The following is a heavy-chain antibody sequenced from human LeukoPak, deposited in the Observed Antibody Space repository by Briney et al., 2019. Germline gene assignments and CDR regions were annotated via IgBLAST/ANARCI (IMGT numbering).Heavy chain of an antibody. CDR1: GFTVSSNY. Sequence: GGSLRLSCAPSGFTVSSNYMSRVRQAPGKGLEWVSVIYSGGDTFYADSVKGRFTISRDNSKNTLYLQMNSLRAKDTAVYYCAAKVELRSNGPYFNSWGQGTLVTVSS. D-gene: IGHD1-7*01. CDR2: IYSGGDT. CDR3: AAKVELRSNGPYFNS. J-gene: IGHJ4*02. V-gene: IGHV3-53*01.